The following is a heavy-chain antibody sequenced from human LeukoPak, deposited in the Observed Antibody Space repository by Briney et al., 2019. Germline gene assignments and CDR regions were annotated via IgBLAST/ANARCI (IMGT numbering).Heavy chain of an antibody. CDR2: ISSSSSYI. J-gene: IGHJ6*02. Sequence: GGSLRLSCATSGFTFSSYSMKWVRQAPGKGLEWVSSISSSSSYIYYADSVKGRFTISRDNAKNSLYLQMNSLRAEDTAVYYCARTDYDFWSGYYYYYYGMDVWGQGTTVTVSS. CDR3: ARTDYDFWSGYYYYYYGMDV. V-gene: IGHV3-21*01. D-gene: IGHD3-3*01. CDR1: GFTFSSYS.